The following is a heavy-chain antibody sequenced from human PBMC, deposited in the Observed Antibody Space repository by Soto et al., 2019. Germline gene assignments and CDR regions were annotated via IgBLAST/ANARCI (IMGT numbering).Heavy chain of an antibody. V-gene: IGHV4-34*01. CDR3: ARESTLDYYDSSGYPQYFDY. D-gene: IGHD3-22*01. J-gene: IGHJ4*02. Sequence: SETLSLTCAVSGGSFSGYYWSWIRQPPGKGLEWIGEITHSGSTNYNPSLKSRVTISVDTPKNQFSLKLSSVTAADTAVYYCARESTLDYYDSSGYPQYFDYWGQGTLVTVSS. CDR1: GGSFSGYY. CDR2: ITHSGST.